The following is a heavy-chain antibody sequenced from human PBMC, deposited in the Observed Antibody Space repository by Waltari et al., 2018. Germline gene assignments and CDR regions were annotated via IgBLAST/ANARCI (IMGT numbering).Heavy chain of an antibody. CDR2: IHTSGTT. CDR1: SDSISSNY. CDR3: AQMGDSESYYNAWFDP. Sequence: QVQLQESGPGLVKPSETLSLTCTVSSDSISSNYWTWIRQPAGKGLEWIGRIHTSGTTNFNPSLKSRVTMSVDTSKNQFSLKLSSVTAADSAVYYCAQMGDSESYYNAWFDPWGQGTLVTVSS. V-gene: IGHV4-4*07. D-gene: IGHD3-10*01. J-gene: IGHJ5*02.